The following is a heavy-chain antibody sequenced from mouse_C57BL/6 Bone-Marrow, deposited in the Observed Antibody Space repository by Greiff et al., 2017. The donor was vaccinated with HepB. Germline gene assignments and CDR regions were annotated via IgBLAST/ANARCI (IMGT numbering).Heavy chain of an antibody. CDR2: IYPGDGDT. D-gene: IGHD2-4*01. Sequence: QVQLQQSGPELVKPGASVKISCKASGYEFSSCWMNWVKQRPGKGLEWIGRIYPGDGDTNYNGKFKGKATLTADKSSSTAYMQLSSLTSEDSAVYFCASSDYDLRYYAMYYWGHVPSVTVSS. CDR3: ASSDYDLRYYAMYY. V-gene: IGHV1-82*01. J-gene: IGHJ4*01. CDR1: GYEFSSCW.